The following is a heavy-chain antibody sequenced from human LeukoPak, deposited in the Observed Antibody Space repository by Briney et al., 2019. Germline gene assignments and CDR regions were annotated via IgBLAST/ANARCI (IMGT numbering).Heavy chain of an antibody. D-gene: IGHD2-2*01. V-gene: IGHV1-46*01. Sequence: ASVKVSCKASGYTFTSYYMHWVRQAPGQGLGWMGIINPSGGSTSYAQKFQGRVTMTRDTSTSTVYMELSSLRSEDTAVYYCARWGCSSTSCKGNYYYYYMDVWGKGTTVTVSS. CDR2: INPSGGST. CDR1: GYTFTSYY. CDR3: ARWGCSSTSCKGNYYYYYMDV. J-gene: IGHJ6*03.